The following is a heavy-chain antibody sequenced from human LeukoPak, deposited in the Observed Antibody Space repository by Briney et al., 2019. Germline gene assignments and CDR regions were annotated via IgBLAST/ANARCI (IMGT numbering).Heavy chain of an antibody. D-gene: IGHD1-1*01. Sequence: GGSLRLSCVASGFTFSSYSMNWVRQAPGEGLEWVSYISSLSGTIYYADSVKGRFTISRDNAKNSLYLQMNRLRAEDTAVYYCARERQLERLTFGKEGSAFDYWGQGTLVTVSS. CDR2: ISSLSGTI. V-gene: IGHV3-48*01. J-gene: IGHJ4*02. CDR3: ARERQLERLTFGKEGSAFDY. CDR1: GFTFSSYS.